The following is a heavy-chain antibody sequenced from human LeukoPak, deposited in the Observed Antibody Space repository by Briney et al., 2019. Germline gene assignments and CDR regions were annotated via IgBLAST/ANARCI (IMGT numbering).Heavy chain of an antibody. J-gene: IGHJ4*02. CDR3: ARGGTGHLDY. CDR1: GDSISSTNW. Sequence: SETLSLTCGVSGDSISSTNWWTWVRQPPGKGLEWIGEIYHSGGTNYNPSLKSRVTISVDKSKNQFSLKLSSVTAADTAVYYCARGGTGHLDYWGQGTLVTVSS. CDR2: IYHSGGT. D-gene: IGHD7-27*01. V-gene: IGHV4-4*02.